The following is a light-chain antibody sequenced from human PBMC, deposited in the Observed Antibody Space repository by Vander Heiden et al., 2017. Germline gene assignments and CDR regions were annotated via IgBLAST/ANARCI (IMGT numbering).Light chain of an antibody. CDR2: CAS. CDR3: QKYDSNPHALT. V-gene: IGKV4-1*01. Sequence: DIVMTQSPDSLDVSLGERDTIKSKSTQTPLCSPNNRNYVAWYQQKPGQPPKLRIYCASTRESGVTYRFRCSGCGTDFTLTIRVRQAEDVAVDYCQKYDSNPHALTFGPGTKVEIK. CDR1: QTPLCSPNNRNY. J-gene: IGKJ3*01.